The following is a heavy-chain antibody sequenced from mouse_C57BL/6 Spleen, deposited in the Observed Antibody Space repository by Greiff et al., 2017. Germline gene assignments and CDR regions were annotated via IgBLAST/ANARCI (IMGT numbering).Heavy chain of an antibody. CDR3: ARAARFYYGSDEGAMDD. V-gene: IGHV1-64*01. Sequence: QVQLQQPGAELVKPGASVKLSCKASGYTFTSYWMHWVKQRPGQGLEWIGMIHPNSGSTNYNEKFKSKATLTVDKSSSTAYMQLRSLTSEDSAVYYCARAARFYYGSDEGAMDDWGQGTSVTVSS. D-gene: IGHD2-2*01. J-gene: IGHJ4*01. CDR1: GYTFTSYW. CDR2: IHPNSGST.